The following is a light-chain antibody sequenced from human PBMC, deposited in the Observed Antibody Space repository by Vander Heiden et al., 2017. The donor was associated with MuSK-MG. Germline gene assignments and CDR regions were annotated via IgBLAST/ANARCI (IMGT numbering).Light chain of an antibody. J-gene: IGKJ2*01. V-gene: IGKV2-24*01. CDR1: ESLVHSDGNTY. Sequence: SVMTQTPLPSPVALGQPASISCRSSESLVHSDGNTYLSWFQQRPGQPPRLLIYKISIRFYGVPDRFSGSGAGTDFTLKSSRVEAEDVGVYYCMQGKQSFTFGQGTKLEIK. CDR3: MQGKQSFT. CDR2: KIS.